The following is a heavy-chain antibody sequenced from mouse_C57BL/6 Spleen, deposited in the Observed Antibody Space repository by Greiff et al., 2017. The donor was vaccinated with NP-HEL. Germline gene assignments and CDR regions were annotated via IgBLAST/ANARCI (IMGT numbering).Heavy chain of an antibody. CDR3: ARDDYSNPAWFAY. CDR2: IDPANGNT. CDR1: GFNFKNSY. D-gene: IGHD2-5*01. V-gene: IGHV14-3*01. J-gene: IGHJ3*01. Sequence: EVQLQQSVAELVRPGASVKLSCTASGFNFKNSYMHWVKQRPEQGLEWIGRIDPANGNTKYAPKFQGKATITADTSSNTAYLQLSSLTSEDTAIYYCARDDYSNPAWFAYWGQGTLVTVSA.